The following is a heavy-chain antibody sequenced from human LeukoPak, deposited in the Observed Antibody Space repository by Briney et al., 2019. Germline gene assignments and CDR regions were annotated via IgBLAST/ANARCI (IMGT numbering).Heavy chain of an antibody. CDR1: GFTVSSNY. CDR3: ARDVGYGDHKDI. CDR2: IYTTGNT. D-gene: IGHD4-17*01. J-gene: IGHJ3*02. Sequence: GGSLRLSCAASGFTVSSNYMSWVRQAPGKGLEWVSFIYTTGNTHNSDSVKGRFTISRDNAENSLYLQMNSLRAEDTAVYYCARDVGYGDHKDIWGQGTVVTVSS. V-gene: IGHV3-53*01.